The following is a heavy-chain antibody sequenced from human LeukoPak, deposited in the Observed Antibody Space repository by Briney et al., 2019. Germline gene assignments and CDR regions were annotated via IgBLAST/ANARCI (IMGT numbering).Heavy chain of an antibody. CDR3: AKDGSDYSYYYYMDV. Sequence: PGGSLRLSCAASGFTFSSYAMHWVRQAPGKGLEWVAVISYDGSNKYYADSVKGRFTISRDNSKNTLYLQMNSLRAGDTAVYYCAKDGSDYSYYYYMDVWGKGTTVTVSS. V-gene: IGHV3-30-3*01. D-gene: IGHD4/OR15-4a*01. CDR1: GFTFSSYA. CDR2: ISYDGSNK. J-gene: IGHJ6*03.